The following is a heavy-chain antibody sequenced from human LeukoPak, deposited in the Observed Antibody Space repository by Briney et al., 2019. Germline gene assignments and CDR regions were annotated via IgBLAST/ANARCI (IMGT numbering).Heavy chain of an antibody. CDR2: IYYSGST. V-gene: IGHV4-59*01. J-gene: IGHJ6*03. Sequence: SETLSLTCTVSGGSISSYYWSWIRQPPGKGLEWIGYIYYSGSTNYNPSLKSRVTISVDTSKNQFSLKLSSVTAADTAVYYCARGITIFGVVPLRGYYYMDVWGKGTTVTVSS. CDR3: ARGITIFGVVPLRGYYYMDV. CDR1: GGSISSYY. D-gene: IGHD3-3*01.